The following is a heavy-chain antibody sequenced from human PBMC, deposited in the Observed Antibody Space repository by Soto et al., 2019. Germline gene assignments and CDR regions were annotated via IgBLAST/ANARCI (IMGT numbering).Heavy chain of an antibody. V-gene: IGHV1-2*04. Sequence: QVQLVQSGAEVKKPGASVKVSCKASGYTFTGNYMHWVRQAPGQGFEWMGWINVNSGGTKYAQKFQGWVTMTRDTSTSRAYMELSRLRSDDTAVYYCARGDKLSLYPQLDYWGQGTRVTFSS. CDR3: ARGDKLSLYPQLDY. J-gene: IGHJ4*02. D-gene: IGHD3-16*02. CDR1: GYTFTGNY. CDR2: INVNSGGT.